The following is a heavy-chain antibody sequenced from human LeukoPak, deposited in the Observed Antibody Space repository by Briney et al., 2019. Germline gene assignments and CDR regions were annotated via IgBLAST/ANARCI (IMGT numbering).Heavy chain of an antibody. J-gene: IGHJ3*02. D-gene: IGHD3-22*01. V-gene: IGHV3-21*01. Sequence: GGSLRLSCAAFGFTFSSYSMNWVRQAPGKGLEWVSSISSSSSYIYYADSVKGRFTISRDNAKNSLYLQMNSLRAEDTAVYNCARVYDSSGYYSAFDIWGQGTMVTVSS. CDR2: ISSSSSYI. CDR3: ARVYDSSGYYSAFDI. CDR1: GFTFSSYS.